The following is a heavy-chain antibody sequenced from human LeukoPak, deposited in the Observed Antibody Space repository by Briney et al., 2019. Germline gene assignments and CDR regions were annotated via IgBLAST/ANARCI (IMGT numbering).Heavy chain of an antibody. CDR3: SRLSAGFDY. CDR2: ISWNSGSI. V-gene: IGHV3-9*01. D-gene: IGHD6-13*01. Sequence: GGSLRLSCAASGFTFDDYAMHWVRQAPGKGLEWVSGISWNSGSIGYADSVEGRFTISRDNAKNSLYLQMNSLRAEDTALYYCSRLSAGFDYWGQGTLVTVSS. J-gene: IGHJ4*02. CDR1: GFTFDDYA.